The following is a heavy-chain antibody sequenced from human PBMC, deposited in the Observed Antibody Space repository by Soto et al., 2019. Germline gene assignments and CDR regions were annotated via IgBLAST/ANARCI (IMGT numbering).Heavy chain of an antibody. Sequence: LRLSCAASGFTFSNAWMSWVRQAPGKGLEWVGRIKSKTDGGTTDYAAPVKGRFTISRDDSKNTLYLQMNSLKTEDTAVYYCTTDWAMVRGVISAFDIWGQGTMVTVSS. CDR3: TTDWAMVRGVISAFDI. V-gene: IGHV3-15*01. CDR1: GFTFSNAW. D-gene: IGHD3-10*01. CDR2: IKSKTDGGTT. J-gene: IGHJ3*02.